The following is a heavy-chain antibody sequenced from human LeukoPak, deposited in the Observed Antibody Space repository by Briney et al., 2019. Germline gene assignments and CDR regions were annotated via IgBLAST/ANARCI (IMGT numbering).Heavy chain of an antibody. Sequence: SGPTLVNPTQTLTLTCSFSGFSLSTSGVGVGWIRQPPGKALEWLALIYWNDDKRYSPSLKSRLTITKDTSKNQVVLTMTNMDPVDTATYYCAHATGVTAIKADYYYYMDVWGKGTTVTISS. CDR2: IYWNDDK. CDR1: GFSLSTSGVG. D-gene: IGHD2-8*02. J-gene: IGHJ6*03. CDR3: AHATGVTAIKADYYYYMDV. V-gene: IGHV2-5*01.